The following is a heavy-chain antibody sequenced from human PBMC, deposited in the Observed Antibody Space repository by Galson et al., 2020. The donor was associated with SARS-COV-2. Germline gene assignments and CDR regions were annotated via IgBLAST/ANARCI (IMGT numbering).Heavy chain of an antibody. Sequence: GESLKISCAASGFTFSTHWMHWVRQSPGKGLVWVSNINGDGSITRYADSVKGRLTISRDNAKNTLYLQMSSLRAEDTAVYYCARVVATLTDWGQGTLVTVSS. CDR1: GFTFSTHW. CDR3: ARVVATLTD. J-gene: IGHJ4*02. CDR2: INGDGSIT. V-gene: IGHV3-74*01. D-gene: IGHD5-12*01.